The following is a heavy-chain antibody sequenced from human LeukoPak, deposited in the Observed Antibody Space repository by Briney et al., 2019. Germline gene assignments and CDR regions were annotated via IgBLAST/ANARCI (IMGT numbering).Heavy chain of an antibody. CDR2: ISSSSSYI. CDR1: GFTFSSYS. CDR3: ATLVVVAAKDFDY. J-gene: IGHJ4*02. V-gene: IGHV3-21*01. Sequence: GGSLRLSCAASGFTFSSYSMNWVRQAPGKGLEWVSSISSSSSYIYYADSVKGRFTISRDNAKNSLYLQMNSLRAEDTAVYYCATLVVVAAKDFDYWASEPWPPSPQ. D-gene: IGHD2-15*01.